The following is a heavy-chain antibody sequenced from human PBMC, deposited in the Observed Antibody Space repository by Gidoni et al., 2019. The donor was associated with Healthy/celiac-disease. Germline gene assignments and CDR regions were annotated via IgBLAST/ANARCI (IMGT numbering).Heavy chain of an antibody. D-gene: IGHD6-19*01. CDR3: ARGHSVAVAADY. J-gene: IGHJ4*02. CDR2: IYYSGST. V-gene: IGHV4-39*01. CDR1: GGSISSSSCY. Sequence: QLQLQESGPGLVKPSETLSLTGTVAGGSISSSSCYWGWIRQPPGKRLEWIGSIYYSGSTYYNPSLKSRVTISVDTSKNQFSLKLSSVTAADTAVYYCARGHSVAVAADYWGQGTLVTVSS.